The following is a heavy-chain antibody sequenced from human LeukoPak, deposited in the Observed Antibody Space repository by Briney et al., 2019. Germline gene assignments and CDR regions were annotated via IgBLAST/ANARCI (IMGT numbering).Heavy chain of an antibody. CDR3: ARDCSGGSCYLLYYFDY. Sequence: GGSLRLSCSVSGFSLSIYSMDWVRQAPGQGLEWISYIGSGGTAYHADSVLGRFTVSRDNAKNSLYLQMNSLRAGDTAVYYCARDCSGGSCYLLYYFDYWGQGTLVTVSS. D-gene: IGHD2-15*01. CDR1: GFSLSIYS. J-gene: IGHJ4*02. CDR2: IGSGGTA. V-gene: IGHV3-69-1*01.